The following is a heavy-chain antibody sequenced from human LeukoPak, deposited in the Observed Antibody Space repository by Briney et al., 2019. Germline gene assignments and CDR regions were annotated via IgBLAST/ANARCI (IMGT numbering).Heavy chain of an antibody. CDR3: TRVRNDYDGSGYFDY. J-gene: IGHJ4*02. CDR2: MYSGGST. V-gene: IGHV3-53*01. D-gene: IGHD3-22*01. Sequence: GGSLRLSCAVSGFTVSRNYMTWVRQAPGKGLEWVSVMYSGGSTYYADSVKGRFTISRDNSKNTLYSQMNSLRVEDTAIYYCTRVRNDYDGSGYFDYWGQGTLVTVSS. CDR1: GFTVSRNY.